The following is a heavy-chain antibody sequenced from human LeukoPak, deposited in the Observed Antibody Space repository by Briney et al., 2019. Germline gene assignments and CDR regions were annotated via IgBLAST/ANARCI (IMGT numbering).Heavy chain of an antibody. CDR1: GGSVSSGSYY. V-gene: IGHV4-61*01. J-gene: IGHJ4*02. D-gene: IGHD6-13*01. CDR2: IYYSGST. CDR3: ARGTLDSSSRYVIFRDFDY. Sequence: SETLSLTCTVSGGSVSSGSYYWSWIRQPPGKGLEWIGYIYYSGSTNYNPSLKSRVTISVDTSKNQFSLKLSSVTAADTAVYYCARGTLDSSSRYVIFRDFDYWGQGTLVTVSS.